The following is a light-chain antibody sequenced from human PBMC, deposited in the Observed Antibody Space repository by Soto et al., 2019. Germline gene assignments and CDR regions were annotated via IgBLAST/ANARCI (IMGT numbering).Light chain of an antibody. CDR1: QDISNY. J-gene: IGKJ4*01. V-gene: IGKV1-33*01. CDR3: QQYDNLPFT. CDR2: DAS. Sequence: DIQMTQSPSSLSASVGDRVTITCQASQDISNYLNWYQQKPGKAPKLLIYDASNLETGVPSRFSGSESGTDFTFTISSLQPDDIAPYYCQQYDNLPFTFGGGTKVEIK.